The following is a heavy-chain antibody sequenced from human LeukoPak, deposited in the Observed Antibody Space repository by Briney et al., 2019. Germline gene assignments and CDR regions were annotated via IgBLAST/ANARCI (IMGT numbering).Heavy chain of an antibody. J-gene: IGHJ4*02. V-gene: IGHV2-70*11. Sequence: RGSGPTLVKPAQSLTLTCTFSGFSLSTSGMCVSWIRQPPGKALEWLARIDWDDDKYYSTPLKTRLTISKDTSKNQVVLTMTNMDPVDTATYYCARQLTGYYFDYWGQGTLVTVSS. CDR2: IDWDDDK. CDR1: GFSLSTSGMC. CDR3: ARQLTGYYFDY. D-gene: IGHD7-27*01.